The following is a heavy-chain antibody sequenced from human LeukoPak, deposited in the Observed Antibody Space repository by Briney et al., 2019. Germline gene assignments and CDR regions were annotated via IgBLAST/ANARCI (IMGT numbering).Heavy chain of an antibody. J-gene: IGHJ4*02. D-gene: IGHD4-17*01. CDR2: ISSYSSTI. CDR1: GFTFSSYS. Sequence: AGGSLRLSCAASGFTFSSYSMNWVRQAPGKGLEWVSYISSYSSTIYYADSVKGRFTISRDNAKNSLYLQMNSLRAEDTAVYYCARNHGDYVDATFDYWGQGTLVTVSS. CDR3: ARNHGDYVDATFDY. V-gene: IGHV3-48*01.